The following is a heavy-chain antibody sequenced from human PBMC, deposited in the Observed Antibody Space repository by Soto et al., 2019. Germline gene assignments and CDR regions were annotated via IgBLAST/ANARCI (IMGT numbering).Heavy chain of an antibody. CDR3: ARDYYGSGSYYKPFDY. CDR2: IIPIFGTA. Sequence: QVQLVQSGAEVKKPGSSVKVSCKASGGTFSSYAISWVRQAPGQGLEWMGGIIPIFGTANYAQKFQGRVTITADESTSTAYMELSSQRSEDTAVYYCARDYYGSGSYYKPFDYWGQGTLVTVSS. V-gene: IGHV1-69*01. CDR1: GGTFSSYA. J-gene: IGHJ4*02. D-gene: IGHD3-10*01.